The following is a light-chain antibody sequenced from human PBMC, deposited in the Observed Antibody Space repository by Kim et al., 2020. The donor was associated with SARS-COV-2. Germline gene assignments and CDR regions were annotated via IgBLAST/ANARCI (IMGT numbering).Light chain of an antibody. Sequence: QRVTISCSGRSSNIGNNFVYWYQQIPGTAPKVLIYKNHRRPSGVPDRFSGSKSGTSASLAISGLRSEDEGDYYCASWDDSLSGFVVFGGGTQLTVL. CDR1: SSNIGNNF. J-gene: IGLJ2*01. CDR2: KNH. CDR3: ASWDDSLSGFVV. V-gene: IGLV1-47*01.